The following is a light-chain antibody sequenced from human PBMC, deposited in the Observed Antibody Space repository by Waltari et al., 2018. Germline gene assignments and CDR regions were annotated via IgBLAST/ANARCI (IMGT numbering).Light chain of an antibody. CDR3: QQFNDWPPYT. Sequence: ETLMTQSPATLSVSPGERATLSCRASQSIGRNLAWYQQKPGQAPKRLIYGASTRAAGVPSRFSGSGSGTEFTLTINSLQSEDFAVYYCQQFNDWPPYTFGQGTKLELK. V-gene: IGKV3-15*01. CDR1: QSIGRN. J-gene: IGKJ2*01. CDR2: GAS.